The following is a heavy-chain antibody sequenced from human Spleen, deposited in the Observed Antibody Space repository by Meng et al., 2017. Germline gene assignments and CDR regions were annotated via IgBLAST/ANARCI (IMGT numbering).Heavy chain of an antibody. Sequence: SETLSLTCTVSGGSISSSSYYWGWIRQPPGKGLEWIGSIYYSGSTYYNPSLKSRVTISVDTSKNQFSLKLSSVTAADTAVYYCAREGYCSGGSCFGSPEDYYYYGMDVWGQGTTVTVSS. V-gene: IGHV4-39*07. CDR3: AREGYCSGGSCFGSPEDYYYYGMDV. CDR1: GGSISSSSYY. CDR2: IYYSGST. D-gene: IGHD2-15*01. J-gene: IGHJ6*02.